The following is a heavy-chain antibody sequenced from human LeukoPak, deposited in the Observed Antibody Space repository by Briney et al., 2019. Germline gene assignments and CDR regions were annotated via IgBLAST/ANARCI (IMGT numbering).Heavy chain of an antibody. V-gene: IGHV4-59*01. CDR3: ARAKKAYYYDSSGYYLPYFDY. J-gene: IGHJ4*02. D-gene: IGHD3-22*01. CDR2: IYYSGSA. CDR1: GGSISSYY. Sequence: SETLSLTCTVSGGSISSYYWSWIRQPPGKGLEWIGYIYYSGSANYNPSLKSRVTISVDTSKNQFSLKLSSVTAADTAVYYCARAKKAYYYDSSGYYLPYFDYWGQGTLVTVSS.